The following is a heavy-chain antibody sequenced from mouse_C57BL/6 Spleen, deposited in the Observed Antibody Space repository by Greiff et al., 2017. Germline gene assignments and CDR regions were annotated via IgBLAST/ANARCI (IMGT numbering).Heavy chain of an antibody. V-gene: IGHV3-6*01. J-gene: IGHJ1*03. CDR3: ASANNYGYFDV. CDR1: GYSITSGYY. CDR2: ISYDGSN. Sequence: ESGPGLVNPSQSLSLTCSVTGYSITSGYYWNWIRQFPGNKLEWMGYISYDGSNNYNPSLKNRISITRNTSQNQFFLKLNSVTTEDTATYYCASANNYGYFDVWGTGTTVTVSS.